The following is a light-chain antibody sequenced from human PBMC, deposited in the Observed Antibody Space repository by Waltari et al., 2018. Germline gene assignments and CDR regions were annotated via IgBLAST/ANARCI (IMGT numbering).Light chain of an antibody. CDR2: DFS. V-gene: IGLV2-14*03. Sequence: QSALTQPASVSGSPGQSITISCTGTSSDVGAYNYVSWYQQHPSKAPKLWIFDFSNRPSGVSNRFSGSKSGNTASLTISGLQAEDEADYYCSSYISSSTLELFGGGTSLTVL. CDR1: SSDVGAYNY. CDR3: SSYISSSTLEL. J-gene: IGLJ2*01.